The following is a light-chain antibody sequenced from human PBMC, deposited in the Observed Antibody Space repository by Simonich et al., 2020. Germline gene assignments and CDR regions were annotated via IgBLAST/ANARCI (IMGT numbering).Light chain of an antibody. V-gene: IGLV1-51*01. Sequence: QSVLTQPPSVSAAPGQKVTISCSGSSSNIGNNYVSWYQQLPGTAPNLLIYDNNKLPPVIPVRFSGSKSGTSATLGITGLQTGDEADYYCGTWDSSLSAVVFGGGTKLTVL. J-gene: IGLJ2*01. CDR3: GTWDSSLSAVV. CDR2: DNN. CDR1: SSNIGNNY.